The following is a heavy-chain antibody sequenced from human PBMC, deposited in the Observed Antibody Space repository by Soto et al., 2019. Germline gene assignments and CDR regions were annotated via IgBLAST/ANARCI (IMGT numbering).Heavy chain of an antibody. J-gene: IGHJ6*02. V-gene: IGHV4-4*02. CDR3: ARAPQPYYYYYGMDV. D-gene: IGHD6-13*01. CDR1: GGSFSSNHW. Sequence: QVQLQESGPGLVRPSGTLSLTCAVSGGSFSSNHWWNWVRQSPGKGLEWIGQIYHSGSSNYNPSLRSRVIISAEESKNQLSLKLKSVTAADTAVYYCARAPQPYYYYYGMDVWGQGTTVTVSS. CDR2: IYHSGSS.